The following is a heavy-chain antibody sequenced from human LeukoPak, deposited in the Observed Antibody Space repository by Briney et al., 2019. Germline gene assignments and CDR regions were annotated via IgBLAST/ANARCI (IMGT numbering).Heavy chain of an antibody. J-gene: IGHJ4*02. Sequence: KPSETLSLTCTVSGDSISSSSYYWGWIRQPPGKGLEWIGSIYYTGSTNYNPSLKSRVTISEDTSKNQFSLKLSSVTAADTAVYHCARAKLKYGSGSYQRPASPFDYWGQGTLVTVSS. D-gene: IGHD3-10*01. CDR1: GDSISSSSYY. CDR2: IYYTGST. CDR3: ARAKLKYGSGSYQRPASPFDY. V-gene: IGHV4-39*07.